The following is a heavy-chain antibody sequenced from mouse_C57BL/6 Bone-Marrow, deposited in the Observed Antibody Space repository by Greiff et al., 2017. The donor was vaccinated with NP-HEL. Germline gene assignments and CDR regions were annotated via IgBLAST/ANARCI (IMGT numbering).Heavy chain of an antibody. D-gene: IGHD1-1*01. CDR3: ARHFVTTVVAYDY. CDR1: GYTFTDYY. CDR2: INPNNGGT. V-gene: IGHV1-26*01. J-gene: IGHJ2*01. Sequence: EVQLQQSGPELVKPGASVKISCKASGYTFTDYYMNWVKQSHGKSLEWIGDINPNNGGTSYNQKFKGKATLTVDKSSSTAYMELRSLTSEDSAVYYCARHFVTTVVAYDYWGQGTTLTVSS.